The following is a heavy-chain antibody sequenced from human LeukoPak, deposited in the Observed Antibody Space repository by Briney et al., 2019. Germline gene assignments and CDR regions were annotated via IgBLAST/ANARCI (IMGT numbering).Heavy chain of an antibody. CDR1: GFTFSSYS. J-gene: IGHJ3*02. D-gene: IGHD6-13*01. CDR3: AREGSIAAASDSFDI. V-gene: IGHV3-21*01. Sequence: GGSLRLSCAASGFTFSSYSMNWVRQAPGKGLEWVSSLSSSGSYTYYADSVKGRFTISRDNAKNTLYLQMNSQRAEDTAGYYCAREGSIAAASDSFDIGGEGTMVTVSS. CDR2: LSSSGSYT.